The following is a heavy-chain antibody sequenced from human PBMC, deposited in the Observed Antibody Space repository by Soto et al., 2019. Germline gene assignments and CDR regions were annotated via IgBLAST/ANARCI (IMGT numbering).Heavy chain of an antibody. CDR1: GYTFTGYY. J-gene: IGHJ4*02. D-gene: IGHD1-26*01. CDR2: FNPNSVGT. CDR3: AREASWELRPFYYFDY. V-gene: IGHV1-2*04. Sequence: ASVKVSCKASGYTFTGYYMHWVRQAPGQGLVWMGWFNPNSVGTNYAQKFQGWVTMTRDTSISTAYMELSRLRSEDTAVYYCAREASWELRPFYYFDYWGQGTLVTVSS.